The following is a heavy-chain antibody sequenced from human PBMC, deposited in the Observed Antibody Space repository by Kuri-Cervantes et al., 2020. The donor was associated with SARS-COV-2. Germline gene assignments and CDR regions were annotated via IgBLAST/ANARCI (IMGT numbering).Heavy chain of an antibody. CDR3: ARMYNWNYGYLDDY. Sequence: GESLKISCAASGFTFSSYSMNWVRQAPGKRLEWISSVSSGSSYIYYADSVKGRFTISRDNAKNSLYLQMNSLRAEDTAVYYCARMYNWNYGYLDDYWGQGTLVTVSS. D-gene: IGHD1-7*01. V-gene: IGHV3-21*01. J-gene: IGHJ4*02. CDR1: GFTFSSYS. CDR2: VSSGSSYI.